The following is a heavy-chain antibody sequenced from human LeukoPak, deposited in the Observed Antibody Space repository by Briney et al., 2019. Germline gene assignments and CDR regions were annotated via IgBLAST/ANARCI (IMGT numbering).Heavy chain of an antibody. CDR3: ARDDYGDYQGRMDV. V-gene: IGHV3-33*01. J-gene: IGHJ6*04. D-gene: IGHD4-17*01. Sequence: GGSLRLSCAASGFTFSSYGMHWVRQAPGKGLEWGAVIWYDGSNKYYADSVKGRVTISRDNSKITLYLQMNTLRAEDTAVYYCARDDYGDYQGRMDVWGKGTTVTVSS. CDR2: IWYDGSNK. CDR1: GFTFSSYG.